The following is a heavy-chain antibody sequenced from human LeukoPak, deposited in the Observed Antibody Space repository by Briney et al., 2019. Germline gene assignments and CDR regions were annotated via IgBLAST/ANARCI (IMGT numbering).Heavy chain of an antibody. CDR1: GGTFSSYA. D-gene: IGHD1-26*01. CDR3: ARDKWDEAAYYYYYYGMDV. J-gene: IGHJ6*02. V-gene: IGHV1-69*04. CDR2: IIPILGIA. Sequence: SVKVSCKASGGTFSSYAISWVRQAPGQGLEWMGRIIPILGIANYAQKFQGRVTITADKSTSTAYMELSSLRSEDTAVYYCARDKWDEAAYYYYYYGMDVWGQGTTVTVSS.